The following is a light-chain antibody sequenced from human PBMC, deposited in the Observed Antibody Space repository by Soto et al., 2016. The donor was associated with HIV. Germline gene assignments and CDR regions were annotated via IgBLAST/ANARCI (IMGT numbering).Light chain of an antibody. J-gene: IGKJ4*01. CDR3: QQSYTTPLT. CDR2: TTS. CDR1: QTIRKY. V-gene: IGKV1-39*01. Sequence: DIQMTQSPSSLSASVGDRVIITCRASQTIRKYLNRYQQKPGKAPVLLISTTSSLQSGVASRFSGSGSGAEFTLTISNLQPEDFATYYCQQSYTTPLTFGGGPRWRSN.